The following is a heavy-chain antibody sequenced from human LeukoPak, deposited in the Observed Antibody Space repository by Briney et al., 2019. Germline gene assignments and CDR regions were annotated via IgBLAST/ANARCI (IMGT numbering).Heavy chain of an antibody. CDR1: GFTFSSYG. CDR3: TTGGGDFDAFDI. V-gene: IGHV3-33*01. J-gene: IGHJ3*02. D-gene: IGHD4-17*01. CDR2: IWYDGSNK. Sequence: GGSLRLSCEASGFTFSSYGMHWVRQAPGKGLEWVAVIWYDGSNKYYADPVKGRFTISRDNSKNTLYLQMNSLKTEDTAVYYCTTGGGDFDAFDIWGQGTMVTVSS.